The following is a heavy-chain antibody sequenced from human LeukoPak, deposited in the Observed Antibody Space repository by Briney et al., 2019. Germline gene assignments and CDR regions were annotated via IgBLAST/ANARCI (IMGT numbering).Heavy chain of an antibody. V-gene: IGHV4-4*07. CDR1: SCSLHSYY. CDR2: IYTSEST. J-gene: IGHJ6*03. CDR3: AIGRILLWQRYEILDGCISPDSYYYYMDV. D-gene: IGHD3-9*01. Sequence: SETLSLTCTVYSCSLHSYYWSRLRQPAGKGLEWIGRIYTSESTNYNASLKSRVTRSVDTSKHQYSLKLSSVTHGDDAVYYCAIGRILLWQRYEILDGCISPDSYYYYMDVWGKGTTVTVSS.